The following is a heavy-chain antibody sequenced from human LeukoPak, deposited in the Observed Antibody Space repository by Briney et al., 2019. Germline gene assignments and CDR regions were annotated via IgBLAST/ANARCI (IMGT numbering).Heavy chain of an antibody. CDR1: GYTFTSYY. J-gene: IGHJ4*03. Sequence: GASVKVSCKASGYTFTSYYMHWVRQAPGQGLEWMGIINPSGGSTSYAQKFQGRVTMTRDTSTSTAYMELRSLRSDDTAVYYCARDLPKRYCSGGSCSFDYWGQGTMVTVSS. CDR3: ARDLPKRYCSGGSCSFDY. D-gene: IGHD2-15*01. CDR2: INPSGGST. V-gene: IGHV1-46*01.